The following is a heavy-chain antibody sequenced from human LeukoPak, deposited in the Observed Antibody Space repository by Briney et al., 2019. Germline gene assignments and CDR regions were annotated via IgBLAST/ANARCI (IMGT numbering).Heavy chain of an antibody. D-gene: IGHD6-6*01. CDR2: ISDSGGIT. Sequence: GGSLRLSCAASGFIFSSYAMSWVRQAPGKGPEWVSFISDSGGITYYADSVKGRFTISRDNSKNTLYLQMNSLRAEDTAVYYCAKNTQYSGYYDCWGQGTLVAVSS. CDR3: AKNTQYSGYYDC. V-gene: IGHV3-23*01. J-gene: IGHJ4*02. CDR1: GFIFSSYA.